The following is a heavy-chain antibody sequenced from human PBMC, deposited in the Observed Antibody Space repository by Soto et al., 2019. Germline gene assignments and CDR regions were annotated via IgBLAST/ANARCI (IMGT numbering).Heavy chain of an antibody. CDR3: ARWFTYGNFDYFDY. D-gene: IGHD2-8*01. V-gene: IGHV3-74*01. J-gene: IGHJ4*02. Sequence: GGSLRLSCAASGFTFSSGWMHWFRQAPGKGLVWVSRTDSGGRTTTYADSVKGRFTISRDNAKKTLYLQMNGLRAEDTALYYSARWFTYGNFDYFDYWGQGTQVTVSS. CDR2: TDSGGRTT. CDR1: GFTFSSGW.